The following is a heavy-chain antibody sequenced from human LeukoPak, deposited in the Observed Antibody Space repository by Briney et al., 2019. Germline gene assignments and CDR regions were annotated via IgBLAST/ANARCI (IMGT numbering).Heavy chain of an antibody. CDR3: ARAPYSGSYSN. CDR2: IYNSGST. V-gene: IGHV4-59*01. Sequence: SETLSLTCTVSGDSFSYFYWSWIRQPPGKGLEWIGYIYNSGSTNYNPSLKSRVTISLDTSKNQFSLKLSSVTAADTAVYYCARAPYSGSYSNWGQGTLVTVSS. CDR1: GDSFSYFY. D-gene: IGHD1-26*01. J-gene: IGHJ4*02.